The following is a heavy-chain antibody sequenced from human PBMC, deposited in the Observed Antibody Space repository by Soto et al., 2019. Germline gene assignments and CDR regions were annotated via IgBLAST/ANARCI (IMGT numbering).Heavy chain of an antibody. Sequence: SVKVSCKASGGTFSSYAISWVRQAPGQGLEWMGGIIPICGTTSYAQKFQGRVTITGDTSTSTAYMELSSLRSDDTAVYYCARAPREWGFDYWGPGTLVTVS. D-gene: IGHD3-3*01. V-gene: IGHV1-69*06. CDR2: IIPICGTT. J-gene: IGHJ4*02. CDR3: ARAPREWGFDY. CDR1: GGTFSSYA.